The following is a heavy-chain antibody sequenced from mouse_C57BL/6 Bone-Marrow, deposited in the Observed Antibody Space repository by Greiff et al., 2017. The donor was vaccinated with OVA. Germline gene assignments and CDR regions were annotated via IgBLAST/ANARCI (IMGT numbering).Heavy chain of an antibody. CDR2: IYPRSGNN. J-gene: IGHJ3*01. V-gene: IGHV1-81*01. Sequence: QVQLQQSGAELARPGASVKLSCTASGYTFTSYGLSWVKQRTGQGLEWIGEIYPRSGNNYYNEKFKGKATLTADKSSSTAYMELRSLTSEDAAVYFCARVDYDYDAWFAYWGQGTLVTVSA. CDR3: ARVDYDYDAWFAY. D-gene: IGHD2-4*01. CDR1: GYTFTSYG.